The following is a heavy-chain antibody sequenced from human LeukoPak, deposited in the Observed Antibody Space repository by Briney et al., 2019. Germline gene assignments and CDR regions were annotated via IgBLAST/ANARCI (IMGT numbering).Heavy chain of an antibody. V-gene: IGHV3-23*01. CDR2: ISGSGGSI. Sequence: GGSLRLSCAASGFTFSSYGMSWVRQAPGKGLEWVSAISGSGGSIYYADSVKGRFTISRDNAKNSLYLQMNSLRAEDTAVYYCARDQNYYGSGSQNYYYYYYMDVWGKGTTVTVSS. D-gene: IGHD3-10*01. J-gene: IGHJ6*03. CDR3: ARDQNYYGSGSQNYYYYYYMDV. CDR1: GFTFSSYG.